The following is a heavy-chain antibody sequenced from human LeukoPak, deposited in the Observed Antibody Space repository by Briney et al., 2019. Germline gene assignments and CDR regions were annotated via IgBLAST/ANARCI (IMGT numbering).Heavy chain of an antibody. CDR1: GFTFSSYG. V-gene: IGHV3-48*02. J-gene: IGHJ6*02. CDR3: AREGFHGMDV. Sequence: GGPLRLSCAASGFTFSSYGMNWVRQAPGKGLEWVSYTSDSSSDIYYADSVKGRFTIYRDNAKNSLYLQMNSLRDEDTAVYYFAREGFHGMDVWGQGTTVTVSS. CDR2: TSDSSSDI.